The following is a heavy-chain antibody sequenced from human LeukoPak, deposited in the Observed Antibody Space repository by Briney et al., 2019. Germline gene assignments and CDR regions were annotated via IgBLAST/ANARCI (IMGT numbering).Heavy chain of an antibody. D-gene: IGHD2-2*01. CDR1: GGSISSSSYY. CDR3: AGVRGYCSSTSCSGGYFDY. Sequence: SETLSLTCTVSGGSISSSSYYWSWIRQHPGKGLEWIGYIYYSGSTYYNPSLKSRVTISVDTSKNQFSLKLSSVTAADTAVYYCAGVRGYCSSTSCSGGYFDYWGQGTLVTVSS. CDR2: IYYSGST. V-gene: IGHV4-39*01. J-gene: IGHJ4*02.